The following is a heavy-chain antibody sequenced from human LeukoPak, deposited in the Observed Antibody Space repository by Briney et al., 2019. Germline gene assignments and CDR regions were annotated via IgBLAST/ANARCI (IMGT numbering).Heavy chain of an antibody. D-gene: IGHD3-10*01. CDR2: ISISSNYI. V-gene: IGHV3-21*01. CDR1: GFTFSRYS. Sequence: GGSLRLSCAASGFTFSRYSMNWVRQAPGKGLEWVSSISISSNYIYYADSVKGRFTISRDNAKNSLYLQMNSLRAEETAVYYCAELGITMIGGVWGKGTTVTISS. CDR3: AELGITMIGGV. J-gene: IGHJ6*04.